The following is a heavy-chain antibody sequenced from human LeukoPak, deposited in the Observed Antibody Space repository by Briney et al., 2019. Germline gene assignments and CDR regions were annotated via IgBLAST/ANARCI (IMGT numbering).Heavy chain of an antibody. J-gene: IGHJ4*02. V-gene: IGHV6-1*01. CDR1: GDTVSNNRIA. D-gene: IGHD6-19*01. Sequence: SQTLSLTCANSGDTVSNNRIAWSWIRQSPSRGLEWLGRTYYRSKWYNDYAVSVKSRITINPDTSKNQFFLQLNSVTPEDTAVYYCARDFAYSGGAIDCWGQGTLVTVSS. CDR3: ARDFAYSGGAIDC. CDR2: TYYRSKWYN.